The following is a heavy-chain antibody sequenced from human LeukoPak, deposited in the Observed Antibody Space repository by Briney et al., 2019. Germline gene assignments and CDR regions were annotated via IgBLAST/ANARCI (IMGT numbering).Heavy chain of an antibody. Sequence: PSQTLSLTCTVSGGSIRSGTDYWNWIRQPAGKGLEWIGRIDTSGSTGYNPSLKSRVIISGDTSKNQVSLRLTSVTAADTAVYYCARDPVVGATGEGDWGQGTLVTVSS. CDR1: GGSIRSGTDY. J-gene: IGHJ4*02. CDR3: ARDPVVGATGEGD. V-gene: IGHV4-61*02. CDR2: IDTSGST. D-gene: IGHD1-26*01.